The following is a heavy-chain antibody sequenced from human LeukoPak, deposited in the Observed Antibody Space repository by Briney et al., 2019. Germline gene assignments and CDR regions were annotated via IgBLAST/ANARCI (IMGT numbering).Heavy chain of an antibody. CDR1: GFTFSGYW. CDR3: ARDRGFGQADV. J-gene: IGHJ6*04. D-gene: IGHD3-10*01. V-gene: IGHV3-7*01. Sequence: GGSLTLSCAASGFTFSGYWMSWLRQAPGMGLEWVANIKQDGGEKYYVDSVKGRFTISRDNAKNSLYLQMNSLRAEDTAVYYCARDRGFGQADVWGKGTTVTVSS. CDR2: IKQDGGEK.